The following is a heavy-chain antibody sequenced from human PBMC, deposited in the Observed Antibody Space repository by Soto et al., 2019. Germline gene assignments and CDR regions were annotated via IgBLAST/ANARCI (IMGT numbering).Heavy chain of an antibody. D-gene: IGHD6-19*01. V-gene: IGHV4-59*08. Sequence: SETLSLTCTVSGGSISSYYWSWIRQPPGKGLEWIGYIYYSGSTNYNPSLKSRVTISVDTSKNQFSLKLSSVTAADTAVYYCARLTEGSPGGWYPSFYYMDVWGKGTTVTVSS. CDR1: GGSISSYY. CDR3: ARLTEGSPGGWYPSFYYMDV. J-gene: IGHJ6*03. CDR2: IYYSGST.